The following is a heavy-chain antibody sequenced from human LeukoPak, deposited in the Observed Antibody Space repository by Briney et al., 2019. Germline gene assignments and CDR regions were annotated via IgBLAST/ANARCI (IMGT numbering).Heavy chain of an antibody. CDR1: GYTFTSYG. Sequence: GASVKVSCKVSGYTFTSYGISWVRQAPGQGLERMGWMNPNSGNTGYAQKFQGRVTMTRNTSISTAYMELSSLRSEDTAVYYCARARSGWYPSHDYWGQGTQVTVSS. V-gene: IGHV1-8*01. D-gene: IGHD6-19*01. CDR3: ARARSGWYPSHDY. J-gene: IGHJ4*02. CDR2: MNPNSGNT.